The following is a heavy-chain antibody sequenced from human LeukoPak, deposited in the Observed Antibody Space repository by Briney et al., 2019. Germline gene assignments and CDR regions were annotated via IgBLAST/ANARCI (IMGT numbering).Heavy chain of an antibody. CDR2: IIPIFGTA. Sequence: ASVKVSCKASGGTFSNYGISWVRQAPGQGLEWMGGIIPIFGTANYAQKFQGRVTITADKSTSTAYMELSSLRSEDTAVYYCASATLRCSGGSCYEMDVWGKGTTVTVSS. J-gene: IGHJ6*04. CDR3: ASATLRCSGGSCYEMDV. CDR1: GGTFSNYG. V-gene: IGHV1-69*06. D-gene: IGHD2-15*01.